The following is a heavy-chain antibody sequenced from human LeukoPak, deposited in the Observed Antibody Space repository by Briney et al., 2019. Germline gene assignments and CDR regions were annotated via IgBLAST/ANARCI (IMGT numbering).Heavy chain of an antibody. V-gene: IGHV1-46*01. CDR1: GYTFTSYY. CDR3: ARWRGGSVWFDP. CDR2: INPSGGSS. D-gene: IGHD2-15*01. J-gene: IGHJ5*02. Sequence: ASVKVSCKASGYTFTSYYTHWVRQAPGQGLEWMGIINPSGGSSTYAQKFHARVTMTRDTSTSTVYMELSSLRSEDTAVYFCARWRGGSVWFDPWGQGTLVTVSS.